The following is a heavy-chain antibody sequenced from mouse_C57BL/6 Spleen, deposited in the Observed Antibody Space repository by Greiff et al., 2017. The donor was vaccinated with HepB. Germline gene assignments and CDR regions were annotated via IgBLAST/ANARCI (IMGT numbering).Heavy chain of an antibody. J-gene: IGHJ1*03. CDR2: IDPSDSYT. V-gene: IGHV1-69*01. D-gene: IGHD1-2*01. CDR1: GYTFTSYW. CDR3: AIRGGLLRLDV. Sequence: QVQLQQPGAELVMPGASVKLSCKASGYTFTSYWMHWVKQRPGQGLEWIGEIDPSDSYTNYNQKFKGKSTLTVDKSSSTAYMQLSSLTSEDSAVYYCAIRGGLLRLDVWGTGTTVTVSS.